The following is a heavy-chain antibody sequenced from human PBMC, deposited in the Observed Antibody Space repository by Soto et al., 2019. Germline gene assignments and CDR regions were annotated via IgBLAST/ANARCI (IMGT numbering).Heavy chain of an antibody. Sequence: GGSLRLSCAASGFTFSSYGMHWVRQAPGKGLEWVAVISYDGSNKYYADSVKGRFTISRDNSKNTLYLQMNSLRAEDTAVYYCAKDFFLVTSYYFDYWGQGTLVTVSS. V-gene: IGHV3-30*18. J-gene: IGHJ4*02. CDR2: ISYDGSNK. CDR3: AKDFFLVTSYYFDY. CDR1: GFTFSSYG. D-gene: IGHD2-15*01.